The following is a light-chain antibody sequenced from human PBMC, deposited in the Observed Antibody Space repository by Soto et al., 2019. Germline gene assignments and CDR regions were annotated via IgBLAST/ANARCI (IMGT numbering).Light chain of an antibody. CDR1: SSNLGAGYD. J-gene: IGLJ2*01. CDR2: GNN. Sequence: QPVLTQPPSVSGTPGQRVSISCTGTSSNLGAGYDVHWYQQLPGTAPRLLIFGNNNRPSGVPYRFSGSKSGTSASLAITGLQAEDEAIYHCQSYDGSLATSVFGAGTKLTVL. V-gene: IGLV1-40*01. CDR3: QSYDGSLATSV.